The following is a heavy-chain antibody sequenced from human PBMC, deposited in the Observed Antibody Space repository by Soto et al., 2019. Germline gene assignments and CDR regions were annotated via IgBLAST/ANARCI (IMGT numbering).Heavy chain of an antibody. V-gene: IGHV4-59*01. J-gene: IGHJ4*02. CDR3: ARDHPRSYGVYYFDY. D-gene: IGHD5-18*01. CDR1: GGSIISYY. CDR2: IYYSGST. Sequence: SETLSLTCTVSGGSIISYYWSWIRQPPGKGLEWIGYIYYSGSTHYNPSLQSRVTISADTSKNQVSLKVNSVTAADTAVYYCARDHPRSYGVYYFDYWGQGTPVTVSS.